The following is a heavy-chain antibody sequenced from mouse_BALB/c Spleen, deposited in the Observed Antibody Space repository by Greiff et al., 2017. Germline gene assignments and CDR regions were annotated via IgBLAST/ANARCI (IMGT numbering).Heavy chain of an antibody. J-gene: IGHJ3*01. Sequence: EVKLMESGGGLVKPGGSLKLSCAASGFTFSDYYMYWVRQTPEKRLEWVATISDGGSYTYYPDSVKGRFTISRDNAKNNLYLQMSSLKSEDTAMYYCARDGDGYAWFAYWGQGTLVTVSA. CDR1: GFTFSDYY. V-gene: IGHV5-4*02. CDR3: ARDGDGYAWFAY. CDR2: ISDGGSYT. D-gene: IGHD2-2*01.